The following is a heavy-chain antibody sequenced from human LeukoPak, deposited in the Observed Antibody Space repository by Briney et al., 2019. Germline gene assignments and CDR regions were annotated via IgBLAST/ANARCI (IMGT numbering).Heavy chain of an antibody. V-gene: IGHV4-34*01. D-gene: IGHD6-6*01. CDR1: GGSFSGYY. CDR3: ARAEYSSFFFDY. CDR2: INHSGST. J-gene: IGHJ4*02. Sequence: PSETLSLTCAVYGGSFSGYYWSWIRQPPGRGLEWIGEINHSGSTNYNPSLKSRVTISVDTSKNQFSLKLSSVTAADTAVYYCARAEYSSFFFDYWGQGTLVTVSS.